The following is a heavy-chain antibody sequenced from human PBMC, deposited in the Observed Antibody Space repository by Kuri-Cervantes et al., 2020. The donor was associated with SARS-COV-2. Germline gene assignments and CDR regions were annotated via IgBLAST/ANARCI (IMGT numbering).Heavy chain of an antibody. V-gene: IGHV3-53*01. D-gene: IGHD3-22*01. CDR3: ARVSYDSN. J-gene: IGHJ4*02. Sequence: GESLKISCAASGFTVSSNYMSWVRQAPGKGLEWVSVIYSGGSTYHADSVKGRFTISRDNSKNTLYLQMNSLRAEDTAVYYCARVSYDSNWGQGTLVTVSS. CDR1: GFTVSSNY. CDR2: IYSGGST.